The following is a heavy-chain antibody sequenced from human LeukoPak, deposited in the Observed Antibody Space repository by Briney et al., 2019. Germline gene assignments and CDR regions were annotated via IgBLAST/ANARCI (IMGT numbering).Heavy chain of an antibody. D-gene: IGHD2-21*02. CDR1: GGSFSGYY. Sequence: SETLSLTCAVYGGSFSGYYWSWIRQPPGKGLEWIGEINHSGSTNYNPSLKSRVTISVDTSKNQFSLKLSSVTAADTAVYYCARHDGVVTANPDFDYWGQGTLVTVSS. V-gene: IGHV4-34*01. J-gene: IGHJ4*02. CDR2: INHSGST. CDR3: ARHDGVVTANPDFDY.